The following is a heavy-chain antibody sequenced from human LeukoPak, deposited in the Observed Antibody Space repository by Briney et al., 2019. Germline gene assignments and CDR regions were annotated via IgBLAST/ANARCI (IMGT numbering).Heavy chain of an antibody. V-gene: IGHV4-59*01. CDR2: FYYSGST. D-gene: IGHD1-26*01. J-gene: IGHJ6*03. CDR3: SGSYLYSYYYYMDD. Sequence: SETLSLTCTVSGGSISSYYWSWIRQPPGKGLEWVGYFYYSGSTNYNPSLKSRVTISVDTSKNQFSLKLSSVTAADTAVYYCSGSYLYSYYYYMDDWGKGTTVTISS. CDR1: GGSISSYY.